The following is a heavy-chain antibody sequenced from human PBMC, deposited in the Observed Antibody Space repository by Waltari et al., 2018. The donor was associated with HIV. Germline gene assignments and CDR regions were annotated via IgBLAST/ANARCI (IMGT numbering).Heavy chain of an antibody. CDR1: GFTLXSYW. Sequence: EXQXAESGGXXVXXXGXXRLXCAAXGFTLXSYWMHWVXQTPGKGLVWVSRMNPEGSRIDYAGSVRGRFTISRDSAKNTLYLQMNSLRGXDTAMYYCVKDMXGEYDSWGQGTLVTXSS. V-gene: IGHV3-74*01. J-gene: IGHJ5*01. CDR2: MNPEGSRI. CDR3: VKDMXGEYDS. D-gene: IGHD3-10*02.